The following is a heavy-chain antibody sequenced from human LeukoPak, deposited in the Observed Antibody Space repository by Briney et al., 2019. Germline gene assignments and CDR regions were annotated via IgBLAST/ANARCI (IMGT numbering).Heavy chain of an antibody. CDR3: AKRGVVIRVILVGFHKEAYYFDS. CDR1: GFTFSSYG. J-gene: IGHJ4*02. V-gene: IGHV3-23*01. D-gene: IGHD3-22*01. Sequence: PGGSLRLSCAASGFTFSSYGMHWVRQAPGKGLEWVAGISDSGGRTNYADSVKGRFTISRDIPKNTLYLQMNSLRAEDTAVYFCAKRGVVIRVILVGFHKEAYYFDSWGQGALVTVSS. CDR2: ISDSGGRT.